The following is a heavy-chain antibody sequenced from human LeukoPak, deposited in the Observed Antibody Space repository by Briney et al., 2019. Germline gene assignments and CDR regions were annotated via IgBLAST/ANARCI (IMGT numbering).Heavy chain of an antibody. CDR1: GGSISSGSYY. V-gene: IGHV4-61*02. J-gene: IGHJ3*02. Sequence: SETLSLTCTVSGGSISSGSYYWSWIRQPAGKGLEWIGRIYTSGSTNYNPSLKSRVTISVDTSKNQFPLKLSSVTAADTAVYYCARSYGSGSCCAFDIWGQGTMVTVSS. CDR3: ARSYGSGSCCAFDI. D-gene: IGHD3-10*01. CDR2: IYTSGST.